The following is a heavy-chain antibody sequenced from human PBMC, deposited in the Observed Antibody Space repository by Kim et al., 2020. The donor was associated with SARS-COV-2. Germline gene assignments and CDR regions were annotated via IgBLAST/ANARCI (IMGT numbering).Heavy chain of an antibody. CDR1: GFTFSSYG. V-gene: IGHV3-30*18. Sequence: GGSLRLSCAASGFTFSSYGMHWVRQAPGKGLEWVAVISYDGSNKYYTDSVKGRFTISRDNSENTLYLQMNSLRAEDTAVYYCAKMYRGNYYYGMDVWGQGTTVTVSS. CDR2: ISYDGSNK. CDR3: AKMYRGNYYYGMDV. D-gene: IGHD2-8*01. J-gene: IGHJ6*02.